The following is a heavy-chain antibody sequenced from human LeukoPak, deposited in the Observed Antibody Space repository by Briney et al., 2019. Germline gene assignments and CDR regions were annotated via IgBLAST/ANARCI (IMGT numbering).Heavy chain of an antibody. CDR1: GGSISSSNW. CDR2: IYHSGST. Sequence: SGTLSLTCAVSGGSISSSNWWSWVRQPPGKGLEWIGEIYHSGSTNYNPSLKSRVTISVDKSKNQFSLKLSSVTAADTAVYYCAKVSHVLLWFGELFFDYWGQGTLVTVSS. J-gene: IGHJ4*02. V-gene: IGHV4-4*02. D-gene: IGHD3-10*01. CDR3: AKVSHVLLWFGELFFDY.